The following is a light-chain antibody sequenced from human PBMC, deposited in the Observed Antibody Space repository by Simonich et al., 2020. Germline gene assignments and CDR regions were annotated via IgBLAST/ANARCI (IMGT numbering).Light chain of an antibody. CDR2: KDI. J-gene: IGLJ2*01. Sequence: SYELTQPPSVSVSPGQTARITCSGDALPKQYAYWYQQKPGQAPGLVLYKDIEKPSGIPERFSGSSSGTTVTLTISGVQAEDEADYYCQSADSSGTYVVFGGGTKLTVL. CDR3: QSADSSGTYVV. CDR1: ALPKQY. V-gene: IGLV3-25*03.